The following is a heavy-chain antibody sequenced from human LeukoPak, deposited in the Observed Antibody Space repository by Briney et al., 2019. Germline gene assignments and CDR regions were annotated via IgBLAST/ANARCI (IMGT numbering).Heavy chain of an antibody. V-gene: IGHV3-74*01. CDR3: ARDLYSSSSALGLFDY. Sequence: GGSLRLSCAASGFTFSSYWMHWVRQAPGKGLVWVSRINTDGSSTNYADSVKGRFTISRDNAKNTLYPQMNSLRVEDTAVYYCARDLYSSSSALGLFDYWGQGTLVTVSS. CDR2: INTDGSST. D-gene: IGHD6-6*01. CDR1: GFTFSSYW. J-gene: IGHJ4*02.